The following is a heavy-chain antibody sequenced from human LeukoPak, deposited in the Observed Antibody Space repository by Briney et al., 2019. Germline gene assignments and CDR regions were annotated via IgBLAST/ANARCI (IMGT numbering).Heavy chain of an antibody. D-gene: IGHD1-26*01. V-gene: IGHV1-18*01. CDR2: ISANNGNT. CDR1: GFTLSSYG. Sequence: ASVKVSCKSSGFTLSSYGIIWVRQAPGQGLEWMGWISANNGNTSYAQKLQDRVTMTTDTSTSTAYMELRSLRSDDTATYYCARAGLTWWDLPDSWGQGTLVTVSS. J-gene: IGHJ4*02. CDR3: ARAGLTWWDLPDS.